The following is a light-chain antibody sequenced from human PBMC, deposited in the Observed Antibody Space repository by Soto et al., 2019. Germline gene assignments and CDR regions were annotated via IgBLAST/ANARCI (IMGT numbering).Light chain of an antibody. CDR1: QTVSSN. CDR2: GAS. CDR3: QQYNNWPPT. Sequence: EIVLTQSPATLSLSPGERATLSCRASQTVSSNLAWYQQKPGQAPRLLIYGASTRATDIPARFSGSGSGTQFTLTISSLQSEDFAVYYCQQYNNWPPTFGQGTKVDIK. V-gene: IGKV3-15*01. J-gene: IGKJ1*01.